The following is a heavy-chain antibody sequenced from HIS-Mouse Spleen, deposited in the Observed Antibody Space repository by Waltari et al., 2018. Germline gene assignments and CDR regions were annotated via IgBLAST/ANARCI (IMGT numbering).Heavy chain of an antibody. CDR3: ARDPGYSSSSNAFDI. V-gene: IGHV4-38-2*02. D-gene: IGHD6-6*01. Sequence: QVQLQESGPGLVKPSEPLSPTSTFLGYSISRGSYWGWIRQPPGKGLEWIGSIYHSGSTYYNPSLKSRVTISVDTSKNQFSLKLSSVTAADTAVYYCARDPGYSSSSNAFDIWGQGTMVTVSS. CDR2: IYHSGST. J-gene: IGHJ3*02. CDR1: GYSISRGSY.